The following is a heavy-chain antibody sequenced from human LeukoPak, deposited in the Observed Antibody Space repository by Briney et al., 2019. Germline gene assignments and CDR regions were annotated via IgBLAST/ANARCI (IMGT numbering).Heavy chain of an antibody. J-gene: IGHJ3*02. Sequence: SETLSLTCAVCGGSFRGYYWSWLRQPPGKGLEWIGEINHSGSTNYNPSFKSGVTISVDTSKNQFSLKLSSVTAADTAVYYGARGWEYYYGSGSYYAAFDIWGQGTMVTVSS. CDR2: INHSGST. CDR1: GGSFRGYY. D-gene: IGHD3-10*01. CDR3: ARGWEYYYGSGSYYAAFDI. V-gene: IGHV4-34*01.